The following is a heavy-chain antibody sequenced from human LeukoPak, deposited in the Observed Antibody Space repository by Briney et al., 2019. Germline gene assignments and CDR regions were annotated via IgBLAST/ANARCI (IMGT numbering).Heavy chain of an antibody. CDR3: ATVSGYSDAVDI. CDR1: GYTFTGYY. D-gene: IGHD3-22*01. Sequence: ASVKVSCKASGYTFTGYYMHWVRQAPGQGLEWMGWINPNSGGTNYAQKFQGRVTMTRDTSISTAYMELSRLRSDDTAVYYCATVSGYSDAVDIWGQGTMVTVSS. CDR2: INPNSGGT. J-gene: IGHJ3*02. V-gene: IGHV1-2*02.